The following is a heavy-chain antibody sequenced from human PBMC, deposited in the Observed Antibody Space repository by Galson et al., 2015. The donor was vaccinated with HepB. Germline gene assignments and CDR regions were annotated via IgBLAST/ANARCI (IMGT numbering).Heavy chain of an antibody. Sequence: SLRLSCAASGFSFNIYGMHWVRQAPGKGLEWVAVIRFDGTNKYYGDSVKGRFTISRDNSKNTLYLQMSSLRAEDTAVYYCARDAGGDESYYDYMDVWGKGTTVTVSS. CDR2: IRFDGTNK. CDR1: GFSFNIYG. V-gene: IGHV3-33*01. D-gene: IGHD4-17*01. CDR3: ARDAGGDESYYDYMDV. J-gene: IGHJ6*03.